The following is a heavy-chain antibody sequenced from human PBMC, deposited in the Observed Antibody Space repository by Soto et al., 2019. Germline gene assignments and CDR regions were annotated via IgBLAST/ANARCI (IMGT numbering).Heavy chain of an antibody. CDR1: GFTFSSYS. CDR3: AGEADYLNWFDP. D-gene: IGHD4-17*01. Sequence: EVPLVESGGGLVQPGGSLRLSCAASGFTFSSYSMNWVRQAPGKGLEWVSYISSSSSTIYYADSVKGRFTISRDNAKTSLYLQMNSLRAEDTAVYYCAGEADYLNWFDPWGQGTLVTVSS. J-gene: IGHJ5*02. CDR2: ISSSSSTI. V-gene: IGHV3-48*01.